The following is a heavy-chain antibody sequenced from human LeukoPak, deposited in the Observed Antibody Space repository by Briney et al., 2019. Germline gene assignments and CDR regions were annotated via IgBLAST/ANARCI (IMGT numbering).Heavy chain of an antibody. Sequence: GASVQVSCQPSGGTFSSYAIRWVRPAPAQGLAWMGGIIPIFGTANYAQKFQGRVTMTAGESTSTAYMELRSRRSEDTAVYYCARGGLYCSGGSCLRFDPWGQGTLVTVSS. CDR1: GGTFSSYA. CDR2: IIPIFGTA. CDR3: ARGGLYCSGGSCLRFDP. V-gene: IGHV1-69*01. J-gene: IGHJ5*02. D-gene: IGHD2-15*01.